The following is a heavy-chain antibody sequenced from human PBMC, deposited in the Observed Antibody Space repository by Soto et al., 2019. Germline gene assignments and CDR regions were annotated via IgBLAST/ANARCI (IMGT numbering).Heavy chain of an antibody. V-gene: IGHV4-39*01. Sequence: QLQLQESGPGLVKPSETLSLTCTVSGGSISSSSYYWGWIRQPPGKGLEWIGSIYYSGSTYYNPSLKSRVTISVDTSKNQFSRKLSSVTAADTAVYYCARRGGSGIHSDYWGQGTLVTVSS. CDR1: GGSISSSSYY. D-gene: IGHD1-26*01. J-gene: IGHJ4*02. CDR2: IYYSGST. CDR3: ARRGGSGIHSDY.